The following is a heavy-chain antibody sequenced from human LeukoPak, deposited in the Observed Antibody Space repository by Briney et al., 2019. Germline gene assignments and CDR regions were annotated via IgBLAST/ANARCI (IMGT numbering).Heavy chain of an antibody. CDR1: GFTFSKGW. Sequence: PGGSLRLSCAASGFTFSKGWMSWVRQAPGKGLEWVGRIKSKTDGGATHYAAPVKGRFTISRDDSKNTLYLQMNSLKTEDTAVYYCTTEAYYYDSGAIKYFDYWGQGTLVTVSS. J-gene: IGHJ4*02. D-gene: IGHD3-22*01. CDR3: TTEAYYYDSGAIKYFDY. CDR2: IKSKTDGGAT. V-gene: IGHV3-15*01.